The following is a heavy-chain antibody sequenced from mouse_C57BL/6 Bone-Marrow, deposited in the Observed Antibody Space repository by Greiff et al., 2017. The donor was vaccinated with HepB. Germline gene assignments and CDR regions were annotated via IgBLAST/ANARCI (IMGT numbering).Heavy chain of an antibody. CDR1: GYAFTNYL. V-gene: IGHV1-54*01. CDR3: ARSGYYGSRGFDY. Sequence: VKLQQSGAELVRPGTSVKVSCKASGYAFTNYLIEWVKQRPGQGLEWIGVINPGSGGTNYNEKFKGKATLTADKSSSTAYMQLSSLTSEDSAVYFCARSGYYGSRGFDYWGQGTTLTVSS. D-gene: IGHD1-1*01. CDR2: INPGSGGT. J-gene: IGHJ2*01.